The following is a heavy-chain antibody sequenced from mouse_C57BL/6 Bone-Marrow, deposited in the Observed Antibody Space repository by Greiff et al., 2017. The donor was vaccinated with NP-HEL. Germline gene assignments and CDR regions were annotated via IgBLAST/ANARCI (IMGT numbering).Heavy chain of an antibody. D-gene: IGHD1-1*01. CDR3: AICHYYGSSFVVYFDY. V-gene: IGHV1-85*01. J-gene: IGHJ2*01. Sequence: QVQLQQSGPELVKPGASVKLFCKASGYTFTSYDINWVKQRPGQGLEWIGWIYPRDGSTTYNEKFKGKATLTVDTYSSTAYMALHRLTSEDSAVYFCAICHYYGSSFVVYFDYWGQGTTLTVSS. CDR2: IYPRDGST. CDR1: GYTFTSYD.